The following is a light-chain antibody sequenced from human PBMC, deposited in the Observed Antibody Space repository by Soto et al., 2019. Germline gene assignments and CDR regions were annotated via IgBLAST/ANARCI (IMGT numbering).Light chain of an antibody. CDR3: QSFDSSLSGWL. Sequence: QSVLTQPPSVSGAPGQRVTISCTGSSSNIGAGYDVHWYQQLPGTAPKLLISGDTNRPSGVPDRFSGSKSGTSASLAITGLRAEDEADYYCQSFDSSLSGWLFGGGNKVTVL. V-gene: IGLV1-40*01. CDR2: GDT. CDR1: SSNIGAGYD. J-gene: IGLJ3*02.